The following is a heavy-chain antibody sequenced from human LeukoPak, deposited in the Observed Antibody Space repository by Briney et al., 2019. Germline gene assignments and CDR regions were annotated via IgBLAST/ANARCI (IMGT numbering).Heavy chain of an antibody. Sequence: SETLSLTCTVSGVSISSNYWSWLRQPPGKGLEWSGYIYYSGRTNYNPSLKSRVTISVDTSKNQFSLKLSSVTAADTAVEYCARFYGSGRIFDYWGQGTLVTVSS. CDR3: ARFYGSGRIFDY. V-gene: IGHV4-59*12. CDR1: GVSISSNY. D-gene: IGHD3-10*01. J-gene: IGHJ4*02. CDR2: IYYSGRT.